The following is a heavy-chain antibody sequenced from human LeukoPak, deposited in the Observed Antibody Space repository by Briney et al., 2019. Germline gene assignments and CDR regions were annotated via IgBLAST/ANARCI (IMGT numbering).Heavy chain of an antibody. CDR2: VNHSGST. D-gene: IGHD6-19*01. V-gene: IGHV4-34*01. Sequence: SETLSLTWAVYGGSFSGYYWSWIRQPPAKGLEWIGEVNHSGSTNYNPSLKSRVTISVDTSKNQFSLKLSSVTAADTAVFHCARGRGAVAGYFDYWGQGALVTVSS. CDR3: ARGRGAVAGYFDY. CDR1: GGSFSGYY. J-gene: IGHJ4*02.